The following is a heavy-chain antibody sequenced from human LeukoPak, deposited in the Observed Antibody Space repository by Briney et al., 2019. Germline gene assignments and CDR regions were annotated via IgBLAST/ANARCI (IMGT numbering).Heavy chain of an antibody. V-gene: IGHV4-59*12. CDR2: IYYSGST. D-gene: IGHD3-22*01. CDR1: GGSLSSYY. J-gene: IGHJ3*02. CDR3: ARDYYDDAFDI. Sequence: SETLSLACTVSGGSLSSYYWSWIRQPPGKGLEWIGYIYYSGSTNYNPALKSRVTISVDTSKNQFSLKLSPVTAADTAVYYCARDYYDDAFDIWGQGTMVTVSS.